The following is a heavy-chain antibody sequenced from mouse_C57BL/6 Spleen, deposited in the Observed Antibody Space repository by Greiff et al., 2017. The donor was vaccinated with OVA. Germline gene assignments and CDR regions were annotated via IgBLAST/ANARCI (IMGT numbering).Heavy chain of an antibody. CDR1: GFSLTSYG. CDR3: AKKGPGNYAMDY. J-gene: IGHJ4*01. CDR2: IWRGGST. Sequence: VKLMESGPGLVQPSQSLSITCTVSGFSLTSYGVHWVRQSPGKGLEWLGVIWRGGSTDYNAAFMSRLSITKDNSKSQVFFKMNSLQADDTAIYYCAKKGPGNYAMDYWGQGTSVTVSS. V-gene: IGHV2-5*01. D-gene: IGHD4-1*01.